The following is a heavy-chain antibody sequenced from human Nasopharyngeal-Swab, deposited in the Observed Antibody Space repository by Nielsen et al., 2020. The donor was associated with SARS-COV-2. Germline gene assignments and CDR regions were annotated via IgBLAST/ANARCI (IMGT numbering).Heavy chain of an antibody. V-gene: IGHV3-11*04. J-gene: IGHJ4*02. CDR2: ISSSGSTI. CDR1: GFNFSDYY. Sequence: GESLKISCAASGFNFSDYYMSWIRQAPGKGLEWVSYISSSGSTIYYADSVKGRFTISRDNAKNSLYLQMNSLRAEDTAVYYCASLAVVTPVPADYWGQGTLVTVSS. CDR3: ASLAVVTPVPADY. D-gene: IGHD4-23*01.